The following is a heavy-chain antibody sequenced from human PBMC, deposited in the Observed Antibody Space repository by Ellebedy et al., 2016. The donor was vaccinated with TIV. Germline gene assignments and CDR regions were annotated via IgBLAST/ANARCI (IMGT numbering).Heavy chain of an antibody. J-gene: IGHJ5*02. V-gene: IGHV5-51*01. D-gene: IGHD2-2*01. CDR3: ARWVVVPVNWFDP. CDR2: IYPGDSDT. Sequence: GESLKISXKGSGYSFTSYWIGWVRQMPGKGLEWMGIIYPGDSDTRYSPSFQGQVTISADKSISTAYLQWSSLKASDTAMYYCARWVVVPVNWFDPWGQGTLVTVSS. CDR1: GYSFTSYW.